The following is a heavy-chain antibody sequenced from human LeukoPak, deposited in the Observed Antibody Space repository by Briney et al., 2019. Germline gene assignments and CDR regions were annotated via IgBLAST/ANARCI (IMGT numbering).Heavy chain of an antibody. J-gene: IGHJ4*02. CDR3: TTVGIWNMVTGEDH. V-gene: IGHV1-69*13. Sequence: SVKVSCKASGGTFSSYAISWVRQAPGQGLEWMGGIIPIFGTANYAQKFQGRVTITADESTSTAYMELSSLRSEDTAVYYCTTVGIWNMVTGEDHWGQGTLVAVSS. CDR2: IIPIFGTA. D-gene: IGHD5-18*01. CDR1: GGTFSSYA.